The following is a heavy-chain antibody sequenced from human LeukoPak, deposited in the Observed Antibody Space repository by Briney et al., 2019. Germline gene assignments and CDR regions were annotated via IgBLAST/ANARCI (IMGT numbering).Heavy chain of an antibody. CDR3: ARKEATAGKGYFDY. CDR2: TYYRSKWYN. CDR1: GDSASSNSAT. J-gene: IGHJ4*02. V-gene: IGHV6-1*01. D-gene: IGHD6-13*01. Sequence: SQTLSLTCDISGDSASSNSATWNWIRQSPTRGLEWLGRTYYRSKWYNEYAESVKSRITINPDTSKNQFSLQVNSVIPEDTAVYYCARKEATAGKGYFDYWGQGSLVTVSS.